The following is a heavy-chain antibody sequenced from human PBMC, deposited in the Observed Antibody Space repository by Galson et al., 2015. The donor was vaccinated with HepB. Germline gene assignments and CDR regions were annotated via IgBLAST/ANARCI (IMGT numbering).Heavy chain of an antibody. CDR3: VRTAYCSSPTCDDDYYGMDV. J-gene: IGHJ6*02. D-gene: IGHD2-2*01. Sequence: SLTLSCAASGITFRSYAMSWVRQAPGKGLEWVPSVSGRGFTPYYKWRSSITGRGFSAYYADSEKAWYTISRDNSENTLDLQMDSLRVDGSAVYFCVRTAYCSSPTCDDDYYGMDVWGQGTTVTVSS. CDR2: ITGRGFSA. CDR1: GITFRSYA. V-gene: IGHV3-23*01.